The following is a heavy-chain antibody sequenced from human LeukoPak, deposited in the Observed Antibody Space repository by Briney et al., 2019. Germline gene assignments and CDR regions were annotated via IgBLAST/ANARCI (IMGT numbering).Heavy chain of an antibody. CDR2: ISSSSSTI. CDR3: ARVVAAAGPADY. CDR1: GFTFSSYS. V-gene: IGHV3-48*04. J-gene: IGHJ4*02. Sequence: TGGSLRLSCAASGFTFSSYSMNWVRQAPGKGLEWGSYISSSSSTIYYADSVKGRFTISRDNAKNSLYLQMNSLRAEDTAVYYCARVVAAAGPADYWGQGTLVTVSS. D-gene: IGHD6-13*01.